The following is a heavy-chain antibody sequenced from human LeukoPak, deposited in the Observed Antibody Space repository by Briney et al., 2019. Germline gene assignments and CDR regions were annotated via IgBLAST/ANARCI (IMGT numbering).Heavy chain of an antibody. V-gene: IGHV1-46*01. CDR1: GYTFTNHY. J-gene: IGHJ5*02. CDR3: ARESRTRWFDP. Sequence: ASAKVSCKASGYTFTNHYIQWVRQAPGQGLEWMGIINPSGGSTYYAQRFQGRITLTRDTSTSTVYMELRSLRSEDTAIYYCARESRTRWFDPWGQGTLVTVSS. CDR2: INPSGGST.